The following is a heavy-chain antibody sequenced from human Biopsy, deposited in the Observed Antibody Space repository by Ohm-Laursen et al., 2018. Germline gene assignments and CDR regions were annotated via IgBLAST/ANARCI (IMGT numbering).Heavy chain of an antibody. V-gene: IGHV4-59*08. D-gene: IGHD2-15*01. CDR2: ISDSGST. Sequence: TLSLTCAVSGGSISSFYWTWTRQPPGKGPEWIGVISDSGSTTYKPSLKSRVIISVDTSKNQFSLNLSCVTAADTAVYYCVRRGSGGRSFDHWGQGTLVTVSS. CDR1: GGSISSFY. J-gene: IGHJ4*02. CDR3: VRRGSGGRSFDH.